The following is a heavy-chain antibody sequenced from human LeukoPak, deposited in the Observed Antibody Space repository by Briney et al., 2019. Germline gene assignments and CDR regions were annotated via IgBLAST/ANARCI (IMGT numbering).Heavy chain of an antibody. V-gene: IGHV3-73*01. D-gene: IGHD3-22*01. CDR3: TRLPHWLDSRGYFDY. CDR1: GFTFSGSA. J-gene: IGHJ4*02. Sequence: GGSLRLSCAASGFTFSGSAMHWVRQASGKGLEWVGRIRSKANSYATAYAASVKGRFTISRDDSKNTAYLQMNSLKTEDTAVYYCTRLPHWLDSRGYFDYWGQGTLVTVSS. CDR2: IRSKANSYAT.